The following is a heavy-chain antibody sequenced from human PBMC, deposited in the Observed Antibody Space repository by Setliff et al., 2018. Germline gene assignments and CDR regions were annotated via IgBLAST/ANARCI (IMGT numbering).Heavy chain of an antibody. D-gene: IGHD3-3*01. V-gene: IGHV4-34*01. CDR1: GGSFTNYY. J-gene: IGHJ4*02. CDR2: INHSRST. CDR3: RFWSHNYHNDY. Sequence: SETLSLTCTVYGGSFTNYYWGWIRQPPGKGLEWIAEINHSRSTNYNPSLTSRVTISVDTSRNQFSLKLSSVTAAVTAVYYCRFWSHNYHNDYWGQGTLVTVSS.